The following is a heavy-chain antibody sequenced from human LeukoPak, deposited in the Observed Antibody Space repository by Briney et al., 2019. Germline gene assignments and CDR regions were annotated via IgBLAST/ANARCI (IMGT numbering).Heavy chain of an antibody. CDR1: GASISSNY. CDR3: ARGSSSFNYYYYGMDV. V-gene: IGHV4-59*01. CDR2: IYYSGST. D-gene: IGHD2-2*01. Sequence: SETLSLTCTVSGASISSNYWSWIRQPPGKGLEWIGYIYYSGSTNYNPSLKSRVTISVDTSKNQFSLKLSSVTAADTAVYYCARGSSSFNYYYYGMDVWGQGTTVTVSS. J-gene: IGHJ6*02.